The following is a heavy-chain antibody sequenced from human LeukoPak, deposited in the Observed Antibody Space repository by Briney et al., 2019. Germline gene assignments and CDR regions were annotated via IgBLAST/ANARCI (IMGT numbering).Heavy chain of an antibody. D-gene: IGHD2-15*01. CDR3: AKFASVAGGTNWFDA. CDR1: GGSISTYY. Sequence: SETLSLTCSVSGGSISTYYWSWIPQPPGKGLEWLAWIHYSGSTNYNPSLKSRVTISLDTSKNQFSLKLSSVTAADTAVYHCAKFASVAGGTNWFDAWGQGTLVTVSA. CDR2: IHYSGST. V-gene: IGHV4-59*08. J-gene: IGHJ5*02.